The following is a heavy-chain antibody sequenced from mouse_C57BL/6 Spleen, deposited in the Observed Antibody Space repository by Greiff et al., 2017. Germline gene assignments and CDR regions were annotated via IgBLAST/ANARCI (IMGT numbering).Heavy chain of an antibody. CDR3: ARNGSSPYYFDD. CDR1: GYTFTSYW. Sequence: QVQLQQPGAELVMPGASVKLSCKASGYTFTSYWMHWVKQRPGQGLEWIGEIDPSDSYTNYNQKFKGKSTLTVDKSSSTAYLQLSSLTSEDTAIXYGARNGSSPYYFDDWGQGTTLTVSS. V-gene: IGHV1-69*01. D-gene: IGHD1-1*01. CDR2: IDPSDSYT. J-gene: IGHJ2*01.